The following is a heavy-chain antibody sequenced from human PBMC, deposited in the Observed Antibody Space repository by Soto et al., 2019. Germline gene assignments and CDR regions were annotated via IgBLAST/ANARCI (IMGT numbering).Heavy chain of an antibody. V-gene: IGHV1-46*01. Sequence: QVQLVQSGAEVKKPGASVKVSCMASGYTFTRYYMNWVRQAPGQGLEWMGIINPSGGSTSYAQKFQGRVTLTRDTSTSTVYMELSSLRSEDTAVYYCVRGGGQTVSDYWGQGTLVTVSS. D-gene: IGHD3-16*01. J-gene: IGHJ4*02. CDR3: VRGGGQTVSDY. CDR2: INPSGGST. CDR1: GYTFTRYY.